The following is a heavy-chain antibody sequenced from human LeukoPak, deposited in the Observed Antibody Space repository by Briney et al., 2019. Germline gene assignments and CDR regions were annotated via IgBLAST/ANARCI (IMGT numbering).Heavy chain of an antibody. Sequence: GGSLRLSCAASGFRFTSYWMSWVRQAPGKGLELVANIKQDGSERYYVDSVKGRFTISRDNDKNSVYLQMNSLRAEDTALYYGVRDLRAVSYGFDWGQGTLVTVSS. V-gene: IGHV3-7*01. D-gene: IGHD3-16*01. CDR1: GFRFTSYW. J-gene: IGHJ4*02. CDR3: VRDLRAVSYGFD. CDR2: IKQDGSER.